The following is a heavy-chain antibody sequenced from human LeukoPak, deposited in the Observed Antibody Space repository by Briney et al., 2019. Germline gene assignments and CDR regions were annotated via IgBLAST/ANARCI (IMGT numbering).Heavy chain of an antibody. V-gene: IGHV4-4*07. D-gene: IGHD5-18*01. CDR2: IYTSGST. J-gene: IGHJ4*02. Sequence: SETLSLTCTVSGGSISYYYWSWIRQPPGKGLEWIGRIYTSGSTNYNPSLKSRVTMSVDTSKNQFSLKLSSVTAADTAVYYCARSGYSYGDRYFDYWGQGTLVTVSS. CDR1: GGSISYYY. CDR3: ARSGYSYGDRYFDY.